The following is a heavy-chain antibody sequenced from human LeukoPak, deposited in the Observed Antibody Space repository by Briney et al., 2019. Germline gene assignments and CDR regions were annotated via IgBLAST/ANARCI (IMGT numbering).Heavy chain of an antibody. CDR3: ARDKLGCSGGSCYFRPWFDP. CDR1: GGSISSYY. J-gene: IGHJ5*02. Sequence: SETLSLTCTVSGGSISSYYWSWIRQPPRKGLEWIGYIHYTGSTNYNPSLKSRVAISVDTSKNQFSLKLSSVTAADTAVYYCARDKLGCSGGSCYFRPWFDPWGQGTLVTVSS. CDR2: IHYTGST. D-gene: IGHD2-15*01. V-gene: IGHV4-59*01.